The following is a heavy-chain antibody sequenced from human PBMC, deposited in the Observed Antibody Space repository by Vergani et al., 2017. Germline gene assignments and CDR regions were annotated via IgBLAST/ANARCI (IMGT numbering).Heavy chain of an antibody. CDR1: GFTFNNAW. J-gene: IGHJ4*02. CDR3: AKVWCSSTSCYNDD. Sequence: EVQLVESGGGLVKPGGSLRLSCAASGFTFNNAWMSWVRQAPGKGLEWVGRIKSKTDGGTTDYVAPVKGRFTIARDDTKNTLYVQMNSLETEDTAVYYGAKVWCSSTSCYNDDWGQGTLVTVSS. V-gene: IGHV3-15*01. D-gene: IGHD2-2*02. CDR2: IKSKTDGGTT.